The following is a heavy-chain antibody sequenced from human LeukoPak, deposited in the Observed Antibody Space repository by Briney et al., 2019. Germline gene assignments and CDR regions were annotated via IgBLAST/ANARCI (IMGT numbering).Heavy chain of an antibody. J-gene: IGHJ4*02. D-gene: IGHD2-15*01. Sequence: SETLSLTCTVSGGSISSYYWSWIRQPPGKGLEWIGYIYYSGSTNYNPSLKSRVTISVDTPKNQFSLKLSSVTAADTAVYYCARGLIGYCSGGSCYRGYFDYWGQGTLVTVSS. CDR2: IYYSGST. CDR3: ARGLIGYCSGGSCYRGYFDY. V-gene: IGHV4-59*01. CDR1: GGSISSYY.